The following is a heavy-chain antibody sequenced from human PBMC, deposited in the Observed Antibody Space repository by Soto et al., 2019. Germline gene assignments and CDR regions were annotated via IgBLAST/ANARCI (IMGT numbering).Heavy chain of an antibody. CDR1: GYTFINYG. D-gene: IGHD1-26*01. V-gene: IGHV1-18*01. CDR3: ARWSAIVGGAEALDV. J-gene: IGHJ3*01. CDR2: LSAYNGDT. Sequence: QVQLVQSGAEVKQPGASVRVSCKTSGYTFINYGITWVRQAPGQGLEWMGWLSAYNGDTSSSEKLQDRFTMTTDTSTNTVYMDLRSLTSDDTAVYYCARWSAIVGGAEALDVWDQGTMVIVSS.